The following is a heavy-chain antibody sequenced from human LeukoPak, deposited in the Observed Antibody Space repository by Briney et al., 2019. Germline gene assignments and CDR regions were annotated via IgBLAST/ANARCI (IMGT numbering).Heavy chain of an antibody. Sequence: SETLSLTCTVSGGSVSSGSYYWGWIRQPPGKGLGWIGYIYYSGSTNYNPSLKSRVTISVDTSKNQFSLKLSSVTAADTAVYYCARWGRWLRRDYWGQGTLVTVSS. CDR3: ARWGRWLRRDY. J-gene: IGHJ4*02. CDR2: IYYSGST. CDR1: GGSVSSGSYY. V-gene: IGHV4-61*01. D-gene: IGHD5-24*01.